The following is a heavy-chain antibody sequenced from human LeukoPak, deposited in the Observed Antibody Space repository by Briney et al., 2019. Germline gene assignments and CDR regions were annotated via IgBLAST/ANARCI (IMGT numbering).Heavy chain of an antibody. D-gene: IGHD6-13*01. V-gene: IGHV3-11*06. CDR1: GFTFSDYY. Sequence: GGSLRLSCAASGFTFSDYYMSWIRQAPGKGLEWVSYISSRGSNTNYADSVKGRFTISRDNAKNSLYLQMNSLRAEDTAIYYCASGNAAAGFDYWGQGTLVTVSS. CDR2: ISSRGSNT. J-gene: IGHJ4*02. CDR3: ASGNAAAGFDY.